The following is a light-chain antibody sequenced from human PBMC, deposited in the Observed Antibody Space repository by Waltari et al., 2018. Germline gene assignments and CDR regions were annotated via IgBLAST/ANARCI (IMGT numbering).Light chain of an antibody. CDR3: AAWDDSLSGRV. CDR2: RNN. J-gene: IGLJ3*02. Sequence: QSVLTQPPSASGTPGQRVTIPCSGSRSNTGNNYVSWYQQLPGTTPKLLIYRNNQRPSGVPDRFSGSKSGTSASLAISGLRSEDEADYYCAAWDDSLSGRVFGGGTKVTVL. V-gene: IGLV1-47*01. CDR1: RSNTGNNY.